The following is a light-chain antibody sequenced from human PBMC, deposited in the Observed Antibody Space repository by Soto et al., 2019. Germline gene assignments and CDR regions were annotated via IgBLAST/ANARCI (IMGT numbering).Light chain of an antibody. CDR3: SSYTSSGTYVL. J-gene: IGLJ3*02. Sequence: QSALTQPASVSGSPGQSITISCTGTSSDVGGYNYVSWYQQHPGKAPKLMIYDVSNRPSGIYNRFSGSKSGNTASLTISGLQAEDESDYYCSSYTSSGTYVLFGGGTKLTVL. CDR2: DVS. CDR1: SSDVGGYNY. V-gene: IGLV2-14*01.